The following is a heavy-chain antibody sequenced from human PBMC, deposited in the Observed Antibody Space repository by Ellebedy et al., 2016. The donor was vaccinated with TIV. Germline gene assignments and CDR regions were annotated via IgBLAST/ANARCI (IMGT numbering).Heavy chain of an antibody. CDR2: INGDGSNI. Sequence: PGGSLRLSCAASGFTFSSSWVHWVRQVPGKGLVWVARINGDGSNIGYADSVKGRFTISRDNSKNMLFLQMNSLRAEDTALYYCAKGRKLIRSSSLDYWGQGTLVTVSS. D-gene: IGHD3-22*01. CDR1: GFTFSSSW. J-gene: IGHJ4*02. CDR3: AKGRKLIRSSSLDY. V-gene: IGHV3-74*01.